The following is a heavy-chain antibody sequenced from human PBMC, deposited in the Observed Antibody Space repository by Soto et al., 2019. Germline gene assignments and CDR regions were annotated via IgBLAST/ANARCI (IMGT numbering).Heavy chain of an antibody. CDR3: ARSVYNWNDGFFDS. CDR1: GVTFSSYG. V-gene: IGHV3-30*03. J-gene: IGHJ4*02. CDR2: ISYDGINK. Sequence: GGSLRLSCAASGVTFSSYGIHWVRQAPGRGLEWVSVISYDGINKYYADSVKGRFTISRDNSENTLYLQMNSLRAEDTAVYYCARSVYNWNDGFFDSWGQGTLVPVSS. D-gene: IGHD1-1*01.